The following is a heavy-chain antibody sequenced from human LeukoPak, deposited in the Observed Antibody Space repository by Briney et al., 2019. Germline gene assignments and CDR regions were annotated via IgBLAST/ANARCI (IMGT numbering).Heavy chain of an antibody. CDR1: GGSISSYY. V-gene: IGHV4-59*01. D-gene: IGHD2-15*01. J-gene: IGHJ4*02. Sequence: SETLSLTCTVSGGSISSYYWSWIRQPPGKGLEWIGHIYYSGSTNYNPSLKSRVTISVDTSKNQFSLKLSSVTAADTAVYYCASPNCSGGSCYFNSWGQGTLVTVSS. CDR3: ASPNCSGGSCYFNS. CDR2: IYYSGST.